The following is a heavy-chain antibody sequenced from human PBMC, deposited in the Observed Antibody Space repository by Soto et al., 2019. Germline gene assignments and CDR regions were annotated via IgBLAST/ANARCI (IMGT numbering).Heavy chain of an antibody. Sequence: SVKVSFKASCYTFTTYGFSWVRQAPVQGLEWMGWISAYNGNTNYAQNLQGRVTMTTDTSTSTAYMELRSLRSDDTAVYYCARDGATYYDFWSGYDSSSEGLAPRTHFDCWGQGTLVTVYS. V-gene: IGHV1-18*04. D-gene: IGHD3-3*01. J-gene: IGHJ4*02. CDR2: ISAYNGNT. CDR3: ARDGATYYDFWSGYDSSSEGLAPRTHFDC. CDR1: CYTFTTYG.